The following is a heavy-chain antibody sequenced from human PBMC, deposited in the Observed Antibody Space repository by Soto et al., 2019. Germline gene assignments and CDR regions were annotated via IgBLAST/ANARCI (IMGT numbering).Heavy chain of an antibody. D-gene: IGHD3-9*01. V-gene: IGHV3-23*01. J-gene: IGHJ6*02. CDR2: ISGSGGST. Sequence: GGSLRHSCAASGFTFSSYAMSWVRQAPGKGLEWVSAISGSGGSTYYADSVKGRFTISRDNSKNTLYLQMNSLRAEDTAVYYCAKDTYYDILTGYYPPPYYYYGMDVWGQGTTVTVSS. CDR1: GFTFSSYA. CDR3: AKDTYYDILTGYYPPPYYYYGMDV.